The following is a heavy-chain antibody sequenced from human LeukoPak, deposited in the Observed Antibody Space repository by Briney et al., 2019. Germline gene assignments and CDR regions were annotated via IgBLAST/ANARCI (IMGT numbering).Heavy chain of an antibody. D-gene: IGHD1-26*01. V-gene: IGHV4-4*07. Sequence: PSETLSLTCTVSGGSISSYYWSWIRQPAGKGLEWIGRIYTSGSTNYNPSLRRRVTISVDTSKNQFSLKLSSVTAADTAVYYCARGWASGSYYNYWGQGTLVTVSS. CDR1: GGSISSYY. CDR2: IYTSGST. CDR3: ARGWASGSYYNY. J-gene: IGHJ4*02.